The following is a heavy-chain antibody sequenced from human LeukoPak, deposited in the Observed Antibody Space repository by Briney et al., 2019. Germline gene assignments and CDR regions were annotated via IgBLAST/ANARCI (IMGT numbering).Heavy chain of an antibody. CDR2: ISAYNGNT. CDR3: AREPYSSGCDY. Sequence: GGSLRLSCAASGFTFTSYGISWVRQAPGQGLEWMGWISAYNGNTNYAQKLQGRVTMTTDTSTSTAYMELRSLRSDDTAVYYCAREPYSSGCDYWGQGTLVTVSS. D-gene: IGHD6-19*01. J-gene: IGHJ4*02. CDR1: GFTFTSYG. V-gene: IGHV1-18*01.